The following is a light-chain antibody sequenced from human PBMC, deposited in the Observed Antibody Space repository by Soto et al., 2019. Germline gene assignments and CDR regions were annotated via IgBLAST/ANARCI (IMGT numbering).Light chain of an antibody. Sequence: QSVLTQPPSVSAAPGQKVTISCSGSSSNIGNNFMSWYQQLPGTAPKLLIYDNNNRPSGIPDRFYGSKSGTSATLDISGLQTGDEADYYCAPWDNSLSGVVFGGGTKLPVL. J-gene: IGLJ2*01. CDR3: APWDNSLSGVV. CDR1: SSNIGNNF. V-gene: IGLV1-51*01. CDR2: DNN.